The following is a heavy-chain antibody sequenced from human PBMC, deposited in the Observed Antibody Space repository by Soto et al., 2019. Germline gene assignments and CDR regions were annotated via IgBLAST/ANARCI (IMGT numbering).Heavy chain of an antibody. J-gene: IGHJ3*02. CDR2: ISAYNGNT. CDR1: GYTFTSYG. D-gene: IGHD3-3*01. V-gene: IGHV1-18*01. CDR3: ARAGKDFWSGYYNGLAFDI. Sequence: ASVKVSCKASGYTFTSYGISWVRQAPGQGLEWMGWISAYNGNTNYAQKLQGRVTMTTDTSTSTAYMELRSLRSDDTAVYYCARAGKDFWSGYYNGLAFDIWGQGTMVTVSS.